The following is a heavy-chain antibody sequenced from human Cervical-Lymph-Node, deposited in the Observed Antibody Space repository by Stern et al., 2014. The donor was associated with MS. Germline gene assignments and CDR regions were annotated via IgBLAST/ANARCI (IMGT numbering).Heavy chain of an antibody. Sequence: VQLVESGGEVKKPGASVKVSCKASGYTFTSYGISWVRQAPGQGLEWMGWINVHDANTDYAQNLQGRVTMTTDTSTSTAYMELRSRRSDDTALYCCAVAAAGTSWFDPWGQGTLVIVSS. CDR1: GYTFTSYG. D-gene: IGHD6-13*01. CDR3: AVAAAGTSWFDP. CDR2: INVHDANT. V-gene: IGHV1-18*01. J-gene: IGHJ5*02.